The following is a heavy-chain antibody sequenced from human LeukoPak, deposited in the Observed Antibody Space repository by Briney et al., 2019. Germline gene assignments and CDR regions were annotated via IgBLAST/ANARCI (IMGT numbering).Heavy chain of an antibody. CDR3: ARQLSGYSSGWYSSWFDP. Sequence: PGGSLRLSCAASGFTFSRYSMNWVRQAPGKGLEWVSSISGSSSYIYYADSVKGRFTISRHNAKNSLYLQMNSLRAEDTAVYYCARQLSGYSSGWYSSWFDPWGQGTLVTVSS. J-gene: IGHJ5*02. V-gene: IGHV3-21*01. CDR1: GFTFSRYS. D-gene: IGHD6-19*01. CDR2: ISGSSSYI.